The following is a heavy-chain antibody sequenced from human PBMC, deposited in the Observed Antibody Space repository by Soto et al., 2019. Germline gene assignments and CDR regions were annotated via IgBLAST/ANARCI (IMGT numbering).Heavy chain of an antibody. J-gene: IGHJ1*01. CDR1: GFTFSSYA. CDR2: ISYDGSNK. V-gene: IGHV3-30-3*01. CDR3: AREPDIVVVPAAGGYFQH. Sequence: GGSLRLSCAASGFTFSSYAMHWVRQAPGKGLEWVAVISYDGSNKYYADSVKGRFTISRDNSKNTLYLQMNSLRAEDTAVYYCAREPDIVVVPAAGGYFQHWGQGTLVTVSS. D-gene: IGHD2-2*01.